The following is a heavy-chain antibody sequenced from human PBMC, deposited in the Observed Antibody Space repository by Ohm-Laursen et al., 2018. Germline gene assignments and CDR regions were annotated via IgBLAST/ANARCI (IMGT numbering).Heavy chain of an antibody. Sequence: SLRLSCTASGFTFSSYAMTWVRQAPGKGLEWVSAIGGSGGDTYYADSVKGRFTISRDNAKNSLYLQMNSLRAEDTAVYYCASRRVGAGVVDYWGQGTLVTVSS. V-gene: IGHV3-23*01. J-gene: IGHJ4*02. D-gene: IGHD1-26*01. CDR2: IGGSGGDT. CDR3: ASRRVGAGVVDY. CDR1: GFTFSSYA.